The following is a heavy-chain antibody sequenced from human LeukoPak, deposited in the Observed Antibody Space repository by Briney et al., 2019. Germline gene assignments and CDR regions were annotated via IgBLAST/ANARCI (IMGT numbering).Heavy chain of an antibody. CDR3: ARGPASYFDY. Sequence: PSETLSLACTVSGGSISSYYWSWIRQPPGKGLEWIGEINHSGSTNYNPSLKSRVTISVDTSKNQFSLKLSSVTAADTAVYYCARGPASYFDYWGQGTLVTVSS. CDR2: INHSGST. V-gene: IGHV4-34*01. J-gene: IGHJ4*02. CDR1: GGSISSYY.